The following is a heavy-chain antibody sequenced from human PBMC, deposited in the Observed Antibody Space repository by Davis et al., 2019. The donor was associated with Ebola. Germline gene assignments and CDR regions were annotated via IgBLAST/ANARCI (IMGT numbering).Heavy chain of an antibody. CDR1: GGSISSHY. CDR3: ARDVISGWYEGGHDAFGI. CDR2: IYYSGST. J-gene: IGHJ3*02. D-gene: IGHD6-19*01. V-gene: IGHV4-59*11. Sequence: PSETLSLTCTVSGGSISSHYWSWIRQPPGKGLEWIGYIYYSGSTNYNPSLKSRVTISVDTSKNQFSLKLSSVTAADTAVYYCARDVISGWYEGGHDAFGIWGQGTMVTVSS.